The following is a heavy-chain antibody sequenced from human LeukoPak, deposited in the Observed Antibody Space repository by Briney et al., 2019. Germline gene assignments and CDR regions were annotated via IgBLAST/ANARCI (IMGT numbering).Heavy chain of an antibody. V-gene: IGHV4-59*12. J-gene: IGHJ4*02. CDR1: GGSISRYY. D-gene: IGHD3-10*01. CDR2: IYYSGST. Sequence: SETLSLTCTVSGGSISRYYWSWIRQPPGKGLEWIGYIYYSGSTNYNPSLKSRVTISVDTSKNQFSLKLSSVTAADTAVYYCAPYGSGFSIDDYWGQGTLVTVSS. CDR3: APYGSGFSIDDY.